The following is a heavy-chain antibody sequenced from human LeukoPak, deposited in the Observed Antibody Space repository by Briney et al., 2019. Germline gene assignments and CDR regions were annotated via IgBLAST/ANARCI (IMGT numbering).Heavy chain of an antibody. J-gene: IGHJ6*02. V-gene: IGHV3-30*03. CDR3: VPRSGGMDV. Sequence: GGSLRLSCAASGFTFSSYGMHWVRQAPGKGLEWVAVISYDGSNKYYADSVKGRFTISRDNSKNTLYLQMNSLRAEDTAVYYCVPRSGGMDVWGQGTTVIVSS. CDR1: GFTFSSYG. CDR2: ISYDGSNK. D-gene: IGHD3-16*01.